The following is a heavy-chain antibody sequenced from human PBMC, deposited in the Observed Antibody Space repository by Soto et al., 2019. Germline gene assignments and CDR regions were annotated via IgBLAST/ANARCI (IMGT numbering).Heavy chain of an antibody. CDR1: GYTFTAFA. D-gene: IGHD2-8*01. CDR3: ARDTCTNGVCGMDV. CDR2: ITTGNGDT. J-gene: IGHJ6*02. V-gene: IGHV1-3*04. Sequence: QVQLVQSGAEVERPGASLKVSCKASGYTFTAFAMHWVRQAPGQRTEWMGWITTGNGDTKYSQKVQGKITITRDTPARTLYMEVSSLTSEDTAVYYCARDTCTNGVCGMDVWGRGTTVSVSS.